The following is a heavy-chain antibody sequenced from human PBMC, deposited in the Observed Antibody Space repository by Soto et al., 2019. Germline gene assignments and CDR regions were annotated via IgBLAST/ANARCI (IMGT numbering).Heavy chain of an antibody. CDR3: AREFRYHTIFGVVPYNWFDP. J-gene: IGHJ5*02. CDR1: GFTFSSYW. V-gene: IGHV3-7*01. Sequence: EVQLVESGGGLVQPGGSLRLSCAASGFTFSSYWMSWVRQAPGKGLEWVANIKQDGSEKYYVDSVKGRFTISRDNAKKSLYLQMNSLRAEDTAVYYCAREFRYHTIFGVVPYNWFDPWGQGTLVTVSS. CDR2: IKQDGSEK. D-gene: IGHD3-3*01.